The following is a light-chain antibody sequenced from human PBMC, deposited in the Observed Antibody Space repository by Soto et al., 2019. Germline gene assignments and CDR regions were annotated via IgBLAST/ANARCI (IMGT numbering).Light chain of an antibody. CDR2: GAS. J-gene: IGKJ5*01. Sequence: EIVMTQSPATLSVSPGERATLSCRASQSVSSNLVWYQRKPGQAPRLLIYGASTRATGIPARFSGSGSETDFTLTISSLEPEDFAVYYCQQCSNWPPITFGQGTRLDIK. CDR1: QSVSSN. V-gene: IGKV3D-15*01. CDR3: QQCSNWPPIT.